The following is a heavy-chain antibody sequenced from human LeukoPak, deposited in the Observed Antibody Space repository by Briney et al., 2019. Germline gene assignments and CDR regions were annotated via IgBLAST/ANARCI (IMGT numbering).Heavy chain of an antibody. Sequence: ASVKVSCKASGYTFTSYGISRVRHAPGQGLEWMEWISAYNGNTNYAQKLQGRVTMTTDTSTSTAYMELRSLRSDDTAVYYCARDPLPQWLVGNWFDPWGQGTLVTVSS. CDR3: ARDPLPQWLVGNWFDP. CDR2: ISAYNGNT. CDR1: GYTFTSYG. J-gene: IGHJ5*02. V-gene: IGHV1-18*01. D-gene: IGHD6-19*01.